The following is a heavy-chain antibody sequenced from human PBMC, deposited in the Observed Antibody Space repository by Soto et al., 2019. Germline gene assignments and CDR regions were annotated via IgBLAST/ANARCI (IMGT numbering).Heavy chain of an antibody. CDR3: AKDLGRGYSYLDV. Sequence: QVQLVESGGGVVQPGRSLRLSCAASGFTFNNHGMHWVRQAPGKGLEWVAVISHDGGKKYYVDSVQGRFTLARDNSKNTLFLQITSVSTEDTAVYYCAKDLGRGYSYLDVWGQGTTVTVSS. CDR2: ISHDGGKK. D-gene: IGHD5-18*01. CDR1: GFTFNNHG. J-gene: IGHJ6*02. V-gene: IGHV3-30*18.